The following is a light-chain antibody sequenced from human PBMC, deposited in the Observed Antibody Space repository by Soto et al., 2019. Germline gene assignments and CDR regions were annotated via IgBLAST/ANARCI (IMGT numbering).Light chain of an antibody. CDR2: MAS. J-gene: IGKJ1*01. CDR3: QQANSYPWT. Sequence: DIQMTQSPSTLSASAGDRVTITCRASQSISPYLAWYQQKPGKAPKLLIYMASSLQSGVPSRFRGSGSGTEFTLTISSLQPDDFATYYCQQANSYPWTFGQGTQVDIK. CDR1: QSISPY. V-gene: IGKV1-5*03.